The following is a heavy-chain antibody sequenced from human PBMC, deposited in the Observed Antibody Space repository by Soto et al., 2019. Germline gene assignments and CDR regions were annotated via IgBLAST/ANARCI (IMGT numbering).Heavy chain of an antibody. J-gene: IGHJ6*03. CDR3: AKVRVPAAIRAGVNYYYMDV. V-gene: IGHV1-46*01. CDR1: GYTFTSYY. CDR2: INPSGGST. D-gene: IGHD2-2*02. Sequence: ASGKVSCKASGYTFTSYYMHWVRQAPGQGLEWMGIINPSGGSTSYAQKFQGRVTMTRDTSTSTVYMELSSLRSEDTAVYYCAKVRVPAAIRAGVNYYYMDVWGKGTTVTVPS.